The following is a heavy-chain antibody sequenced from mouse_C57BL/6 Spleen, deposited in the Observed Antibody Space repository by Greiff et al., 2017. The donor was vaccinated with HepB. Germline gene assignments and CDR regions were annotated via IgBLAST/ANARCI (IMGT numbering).Heavy chain of an antibody. CDR2: IYPRSGNT. CDR1: GYTFTSYG. J-gene: IGHJ1*03. CDR3: ARWGGGYFDV. V-gene: IGHV1-81*01. Sequence: QVTLKVSGAELARPGASVKLSCKASGYTFTSYGISWVKQRTGQGLEWIGEIYPRSGNTYYNEKFKGKATLTADKSSSTAYMELRSLTSEDSAVYFCARWGGGYFDVWGTGTTVTVSS.